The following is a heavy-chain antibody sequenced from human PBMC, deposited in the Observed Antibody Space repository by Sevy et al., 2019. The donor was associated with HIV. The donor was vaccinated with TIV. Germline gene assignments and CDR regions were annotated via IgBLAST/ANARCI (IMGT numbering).Heavy chain of an antibody. CDR3: ARGGAGRQFDYYYYMDV. J-gene: IGHJ6*03. CDR2: VYYTGKT. CDR1: GGSITRYY. Sequence: SETLSLTCNVSGGSITRYYWNWIRQTPGKGLEWIAFVYYTGKTNYNPSLKSRATLSLDTSKKQFSLKLSSVTAADTAVYYCARGGAGRQFDYYYYMDVWGKGTTVTVSS. D-gene: IGHD6-6*01. V-gene: IGHV4-59*01.